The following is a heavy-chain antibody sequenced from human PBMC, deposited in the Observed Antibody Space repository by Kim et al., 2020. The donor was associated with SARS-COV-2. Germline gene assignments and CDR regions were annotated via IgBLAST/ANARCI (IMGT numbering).Heavy chain of an antibody. CDR3: ANSIPRYCTNGVCYTQYYFDY. D-gene: IGHD2-8*01. CDR1: GFTFSSYA. V-gene: IGHV3-23*01. Sequence: GGSLRLSCAASGFTFSSYAMSWVRQAPGKGLEWVSAISGSGGSTYYADSVKGRFTISRDNSKNTLYLQMNSLRAEDTAVYYCANSIPRYCTNGVCYTQYYFDYWGQGTLVTVSS. J-gene: IGHJ4*02. CDR2: ISGSGGST.